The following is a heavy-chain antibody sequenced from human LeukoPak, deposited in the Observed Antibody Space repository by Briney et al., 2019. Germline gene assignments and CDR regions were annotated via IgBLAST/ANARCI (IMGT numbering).Heavy chain of an antibody. V-gene: IGHV3-23*01. Sequence: GGSLRLSCVASGFTFTDYFMSWVRQAPGKGLEWVSAISGSGGSTYYADSVKGRFTISRDNSKNTLYLQMNSLRAEDTAVYYCAKAPQVGTYYYGMDVWGQGTTVTVSS. CDR1: GFTFTDYF. CDR3: AKAPQVGTYYYGMDV. CDR2: ISGSGGST. J-gene: IGHJ6*02. D-gene: IGHD3-10*01.